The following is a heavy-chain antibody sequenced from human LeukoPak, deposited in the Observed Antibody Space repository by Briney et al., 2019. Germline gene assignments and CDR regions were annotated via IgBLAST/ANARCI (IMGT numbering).Heavy chain of an antibody. CDR3: ARGLWFGELSPDWFDP. J-gene: IGHJ5*02. Sequence: GGSLRLSCAASGFTFSDYYMSWIRQAPGKGLEWVSYISSSGSTIYYADSVKGRFTISRDNAKNSLYLQMNSLRAEDTAVYYCARGLWFGELSPDWFDPWGQGALVTVSS. CDR1: GFTFSDYY. CDR2: ISSSGSTI. V-gene: IGHV3-11*04. D-gene: IGHD3-10*01.